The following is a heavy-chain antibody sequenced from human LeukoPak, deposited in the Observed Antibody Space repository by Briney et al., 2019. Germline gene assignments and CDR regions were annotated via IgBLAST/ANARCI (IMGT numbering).Heavy chain of an antibody. D-gene: IGHD6-13*01. J-gene: IGHJ5*02. CDR2: IRYDGSNK. Sequence: GGSVRLSCAASGFTFSSYGMHWVRQAPGKGLEWVAFIRYDGSNKYYADSVKGRFTISRDNSKNTLYLQMNSLRAEDTAVYYCAKDDEQHRRRFDPWGQGTLVTVSS. CDR3: AKDDEQHRRRFDP. CDR1: GFTFSSYG. V-gene: IGHV3-30*02.